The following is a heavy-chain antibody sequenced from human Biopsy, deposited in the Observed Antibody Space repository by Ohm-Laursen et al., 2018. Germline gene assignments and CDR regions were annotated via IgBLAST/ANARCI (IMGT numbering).Heavy chain of an antibody. CDR3: ARDRGGARYGMDV. J-gene: IGHJ6*02. D-gene: IGHD1-26*01. CDR2: IRRNSAII. V-gene: IGHV3-9*01. CDR1: GFTFDDYG. Sequence: SLRLSCAASGFTFDDYGMHWVRQPPGKGLEWVSGIRRNSAIIEYTDSVRGRFTISRDNARRFLFLQMNNLKSEDTAFYYCARDRGGARYGMDVWGRGTTVTVSS.